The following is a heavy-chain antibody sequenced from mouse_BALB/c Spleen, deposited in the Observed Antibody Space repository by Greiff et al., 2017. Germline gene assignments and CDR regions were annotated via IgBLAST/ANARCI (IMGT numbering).Heavy chain of an antibody. CDR2: IDPANGNT. J-gene: IGHJ3*01. D-gene: IGHD2-1*01. V-gene: IGHV14-3*02. Sequence: EVQRVESGAELVKPGASVKLSCTASGFNIKDTYMHWVKQRPEQGLEWIGRIDPANGNTKYDPKFQGKATITADTSSNTAYLQLSSLTSEDTAVYYCSCGDGGNYPCFAYWGQGTLVTVSA. CDR1: GFNIKDTY. CDR3: SCGDGGNYPCFAY.